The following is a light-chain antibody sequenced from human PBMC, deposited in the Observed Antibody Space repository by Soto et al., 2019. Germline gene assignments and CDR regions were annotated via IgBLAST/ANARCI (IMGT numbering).Light chain of an antibody. CDR3: QQYNNWPWT. J-gene: IGKJ1*01. CDR2: GAS. V-gene: IGKV3-15*01. CDR1: QSISIY. Sequence: MTQSPSSLSASVGDRVTITCRASQSISIYLAWYQQKPGQAPRLLIYGASTRATGIPARFSGSGSGTEFTLTISSLQSEDFAVYYCQQYNNWPWTFGQGTKVDIK.